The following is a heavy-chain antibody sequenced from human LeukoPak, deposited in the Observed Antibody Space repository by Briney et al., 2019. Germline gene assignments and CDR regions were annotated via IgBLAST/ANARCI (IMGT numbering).Heavy chain of an antibody. CDR1: GASISDTSGDF. V-gene: IGHV4-39*01. Sequence: SQTLSLTCSVAGASISDTSGDFWGWVRQSPGKGLEWIGSMYYTGTPHYYPSLESRVTISVDMSKNQFSLTLSSVAAADTDVYYCARHASNSCRLDRGGRGNLVPVPS. CDR2: MYYTGTP. D-gene: IGHD2/OR15-2a*01. J-gene: IGHJ2*01. CDR3: ARHASNSCRLDR.